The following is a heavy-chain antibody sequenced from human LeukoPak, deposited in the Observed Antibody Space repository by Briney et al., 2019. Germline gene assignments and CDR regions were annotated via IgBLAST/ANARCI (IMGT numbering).Heavy chain of an antibody. J-gene: IGHJ4*02. CDR1: GGSISSYY. CDR3: ARDRADWDEYYFDY. Sequence: PSETLSLTCTVPGGSISSYYWSWIRQPAGKGLEWIGRIYTSGSTNYNPSLKSRVTMSVDTSKNQFSLKLSSVTAADTAVYYCARDRADWDEYYFDYWGQGTLVTVSS. V-gene: IGHV4-4*07. D-gene: IGHD1-1*01. CDR2: IYTSGST.